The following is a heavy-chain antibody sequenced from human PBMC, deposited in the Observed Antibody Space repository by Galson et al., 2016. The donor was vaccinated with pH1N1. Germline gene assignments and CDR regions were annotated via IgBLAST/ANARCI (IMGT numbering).Heavy chain of an antibody. J-gene: IGHJ3*02. D-gene: IGHD6-19*01. CDR1: GFTFSTYA. CDR2: IYSGGSST. CDR3: AKDQDSEGRYDAFDI. V-gene: IGHV3-23*03. Sequence: SLRLSCAASGFTFSTYAMSWVRQAPGKGLEWVSVIYSGGSSTHYADSVKGRFTISRDNSKNTLYLQMNSLRAEDTAVYYCAKDQDSEGRYDAFDIWGQGTMVTVSS.